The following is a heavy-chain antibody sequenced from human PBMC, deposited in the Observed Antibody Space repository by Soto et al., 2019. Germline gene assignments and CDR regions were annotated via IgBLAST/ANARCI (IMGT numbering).Heavy chain of an antibody. Sequence: SETLSLTCTVSGGSISSYYWSWIRQPPGKGLEWIGYIYYSGSTNYNPSLKSRVTISVDTSKNQFSLKLSSVTAADTAVYYCARGGLGYYDSSGYFQHWGQGTLVTVSS. V-gene: IGHV4-59*01. CDR3: ARGGLGYYDSSGYFQH. D-gene: IGHD3-22*01. CDR1: GGSISSYY. CDR2: IYYSGST. J-gene: IGHJ1*01.